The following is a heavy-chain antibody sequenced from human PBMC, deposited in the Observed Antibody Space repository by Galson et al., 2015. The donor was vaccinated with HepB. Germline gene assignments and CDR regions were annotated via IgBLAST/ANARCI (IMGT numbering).Heavy chain of an antibody. Sequence: SETLSLTCSVSHGSINNYYWSWIRQSPGNRLEWIGYIYYNGDTTYNPSLGYRVGMSVDTSINQVSLRLTSVTAADTAVYYCARHPGRGSVGYAFDLWGQGTPVTVSA. CDR1: HGSINNYY. D-gene: IGHD5-12*01. CDR2: IYYNGDT. V-gene: IGHV4-59*08. CDR3: ARHPGRGSVGYAFDL. J-gene: IGHJ4*02.